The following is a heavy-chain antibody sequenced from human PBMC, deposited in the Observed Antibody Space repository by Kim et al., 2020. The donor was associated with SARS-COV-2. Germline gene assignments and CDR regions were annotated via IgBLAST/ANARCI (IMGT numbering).Heavy chain of an antibody. V-gene: IGHV3-15*01. Sequence: TTDNAAPVKGRFTISRDESNNTLYLQMNSLKTEDTAVYYCTKEQMFEEAVWGQGTTVTVSS. J-gene: IGHJ6*02. CDR2: TT. D-gene: IGHD3-10*02. CDR3: TKEQMFEEAV.